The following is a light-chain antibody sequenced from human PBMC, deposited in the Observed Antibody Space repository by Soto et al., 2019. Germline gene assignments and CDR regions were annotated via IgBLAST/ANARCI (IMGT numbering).Light chain of an antibody. CDR3: QQYNSYT. J-gene: IGKJ2*01. V-gene: IGKV1-5*03. CDR1: QSISSW. Sequence: DMQMTQSPSTLSASVGDRVTITSRASQSISSWLAWYQQKPGKAPKLLIYKASSLESGVPSRFSGSGSGTEFTLTISSLQPDDFATYYCQQYNSYTFGQGTKLEIK. CDR2: KAS.